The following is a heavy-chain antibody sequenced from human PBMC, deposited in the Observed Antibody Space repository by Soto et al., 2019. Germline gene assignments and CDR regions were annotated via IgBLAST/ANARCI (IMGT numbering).Heavy chain of an antibody. CDR1: GGSISSSSYY. Sequence: ASETLSLTCTVSGGSISSSSYYWGWIRQPPGKGLEWIGSIYYSGSTYYNPSLKSRATISVDTSKNQFSLKLSSVTAADTAVYYCARHCYDSSGYYGVFWFDPWGQGTLVTVSS. J-gene: IGHJ5*02. CDR3: ARHCYDSSGYYGVFWFDP. V-gene: IGHV4-39*01. CDR2: IYYSGST. D-gene: IGHD3-22*01.